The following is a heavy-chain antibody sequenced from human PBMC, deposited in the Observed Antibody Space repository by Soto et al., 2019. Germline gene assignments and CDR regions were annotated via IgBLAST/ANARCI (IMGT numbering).Heavy chain of an antibody. CDR3: ARDKGQLVPADGY. CDR2: ITSSGSSI. D-gene: IGHD6-6*01. CDR1: GLTFSDYY. V-gene: IGHV3-11*01. J-gene: IGHJ4*02. Sequence: GSLRLSCAASGLTFSDYYMSWIRQAPGKGLEWVSYITSSGSSIYYADSVKGRFTISRDNAKNSLYLQMNSLRAEDTAVYYCARDKGQLVPADGYWGQGTLVTV.